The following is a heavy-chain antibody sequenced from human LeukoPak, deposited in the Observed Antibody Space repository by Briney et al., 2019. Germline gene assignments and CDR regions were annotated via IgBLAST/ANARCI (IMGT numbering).Heavy chain of an antibody. CDR2: INPSGGST. J-gene: IGHJ4*02. V-gene: IGHV1-46*01. D-gene: IGHD3-10*01. CDR3: ARGGSHFEY. CDR1: GYTFTSYY. Sequence: ASVKVSCKASGYTFTSYYMHWVRQAPGQGLEWMGIINPSGGSTSYAQKFQGRVTMTRDMSTSTVYMELSSLKASDTAIYYCARGGSHFEYWGQGTLVTVSS.